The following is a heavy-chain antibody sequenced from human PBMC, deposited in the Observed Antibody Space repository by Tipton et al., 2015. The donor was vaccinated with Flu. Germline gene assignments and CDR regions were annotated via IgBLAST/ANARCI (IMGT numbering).Heavy chain of an antibody. V-gene: IGHV4-59*01. J-gene: IGHJ4*02. CDR1: GGSISNYY. Sequence: TLSLTCTVSGGSISNYYWSWIRQPPGKGLEWIGYIYYSGSTNYNSSLKSRVTISVDPSKNQFSLKLSSVTAADTAVYYCATEYRGGGNRYYFDYWGQGTLVTVSS. CDR2: IYYSGST. D-gene: IGHD4-23*01. CDR3: ATEYRGGGNRYYFDY.